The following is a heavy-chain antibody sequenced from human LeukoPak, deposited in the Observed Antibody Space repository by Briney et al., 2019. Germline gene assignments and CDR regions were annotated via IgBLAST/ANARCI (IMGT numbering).Heavy chain of an antibody. J-gene: IGHJ6*03. D-gene: IGHD6-13*01. CDR1: GFTFSSYA. CDR2: ISRTDGSR. CDR3: AKGADGSSWSFYLYYMDV. Sequence: GGSVRLSCAASGFTFSSYAMTWVRQAPGKGLEWVAVISRTDGSRYYADSVKGRFTISRDNSKDTLYLQMNSLRPEDTAIYYCAKGADGSSWSFYLYYMDVWGKGTTVAVSS. V-gene: IGHV3-23*01.